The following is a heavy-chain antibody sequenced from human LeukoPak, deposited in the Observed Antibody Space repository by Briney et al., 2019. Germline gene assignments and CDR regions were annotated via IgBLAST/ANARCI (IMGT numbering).Heavy chain of an antibody. CDR2: IYYSGTT. V-gene: IGHV4-59*08. Sequence: SETLSLTCTVSGGSISSYYWSWVRQSPGKGLEFIGYIYYSGTTNYNPSLKSRVTISVDTSKNQFSLKLSSVTAADTAVYYCARQRFGELNWFDPWGQGTLVTVSS. J-gene: IGHJ5*02. D-gene: IGHD3-10*01. CDR3: ARQRFGELNWFDP. CDR1: GGSISSYY.